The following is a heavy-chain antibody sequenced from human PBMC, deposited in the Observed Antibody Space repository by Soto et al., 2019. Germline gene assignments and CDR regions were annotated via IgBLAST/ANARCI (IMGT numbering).Heavy chain of an antibody. D-gene: IGHD4-17*01. J-gene: IGHJ4*02. V-gene: IGHV3-23*01. CDR2: ISGSGGST. CDR1: GFTFSSYA. Sequence: GGFLRLSCAASGFTFSSYAMSWVRQAPGKGLEWVSAISGSGGSTYYADSVKGRFTISRDNSKNTLYLQMNSLRAEDTAVYYCAKARVFMTTVTTHFDYWGQGTLVTVSS. CDR3: AKARVFMTTVTTHFDY.